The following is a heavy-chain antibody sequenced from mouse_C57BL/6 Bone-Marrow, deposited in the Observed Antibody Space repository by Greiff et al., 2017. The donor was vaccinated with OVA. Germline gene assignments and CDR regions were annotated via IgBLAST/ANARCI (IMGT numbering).Heavy chain of an antibody. D-gene: IGHD1-1*01. CDR1: GFTFSDYY. Sequence: EVQRVESEGGLVQPGSSMKLSCTASGFTFSDYYMAWVRQVPEKGLEWVANINYDGSSTYYLDSLKSRFIISRENAKNILYLQMSSLKSEDTATYYCARDTQFITTVDWYFDVWGTGTTVTVSS. CDR3: ARDTQFITTVDWYFDV. CDR2: INYDGSST. J-gene: IGHJ1*03. V-gene: IGHV5-16*01.